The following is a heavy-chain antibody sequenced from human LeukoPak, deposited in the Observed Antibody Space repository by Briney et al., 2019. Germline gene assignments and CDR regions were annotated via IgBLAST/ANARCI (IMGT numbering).Heavy chain of an antibody. V-gene: IGHV3-48*03. CDR3: ARVGAFCFDY. CDR2: ISSSGSTI. CDR1: GFTFSSYE. Sequence: GGSLRLSCAASGFTFSSYEMNWVRQAPGKGLEWLSYISSSGSTISYADSVKGRFTISRDNAKNSLYLQMNSLRAEDTAVYYCARVGAFCFDYWGQGTLVTVSS. D-gene: IGHD3-3*02. J-gene: IGHJ4*02.